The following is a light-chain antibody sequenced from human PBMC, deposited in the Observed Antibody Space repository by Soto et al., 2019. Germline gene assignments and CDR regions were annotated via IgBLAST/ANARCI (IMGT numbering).Light chain of an antibody. J-gene: IGLJ1*01. CDR1: SSDIGRYNY. CDR3: SSYISSSTYV. CDR2: DVS. V-gene: IGLV2-14*01. Sequence: QSALTQPASVSGSPGQSITISCPGTSSDIGRYNYVSWYQQYPGKAPKFMIYDVSNRPSGVSNRFSGSKSGNTASLTISGLQAEDEADYYCSSYISSSTYVFGTGTKVTVL.